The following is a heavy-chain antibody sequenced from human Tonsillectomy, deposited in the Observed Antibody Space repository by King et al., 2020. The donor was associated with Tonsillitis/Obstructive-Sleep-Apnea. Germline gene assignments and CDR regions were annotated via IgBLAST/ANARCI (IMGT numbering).Heavy chain of an antibody. CDR1: GGTFSSYA. CDR3: ARARSGLHWFDP. Sequence: QLVQSGAEVKKPGSSVKVSCKASGGTFSSYAISWVRQAPGQGLEWMGRIIPILGIANYAQKFQGRVTITADKSTSTAYMELSSLRSEDTAVYYCARARSGLHWFDPWGQGTLVTVSS. V-gene: IGHV1-69*04. J-gene: IGHJ5*02. CDR2: IIPILGIA.